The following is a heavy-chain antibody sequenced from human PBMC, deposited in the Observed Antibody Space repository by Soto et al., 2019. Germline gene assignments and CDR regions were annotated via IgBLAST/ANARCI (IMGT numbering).Heavy chain of an antibody. CDR1: GGSISSGGYY. Sequence: PSETLSLTCTVSGGSISSGGYYWSWIRQHPGKGLEWIGYIYYSGSTYYNPSLKSRITISVDTSKNQFSLKLSSVTAADTAVYYCARDGIAAAGTSQFHYYYGMDVWGQGTTVTVSS. J-gene: IGHJ6*02. CDR3: ARDGIAAAGTSQFHYYYGMDV. D-gene: IGHD6-13*01. CDR2: IYYSGST. V-gene: IGHV4-31*03.